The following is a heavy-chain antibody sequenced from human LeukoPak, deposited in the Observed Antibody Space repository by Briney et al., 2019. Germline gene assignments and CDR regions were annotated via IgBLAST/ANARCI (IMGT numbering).Heavy chain of an antibody. J-gene: IGHJ4*02. CDR2: IYYSGST. CDR1: GDSISRYY. V-gene: IGHV4-59*01. CDR3: GRYRSAGTEGIGVDY. Sequence: SETLSLTCTVSGDSISRYYWSWIRQPPGKGLEWIGYIYYSGSTNYNPSLKSRVTISVDTSKNQFSLKLTSVTAADTAVYHCGRYRSAGTEGIGVDYWGQGILVTVSS. D-gene: IGHD1-7*01.